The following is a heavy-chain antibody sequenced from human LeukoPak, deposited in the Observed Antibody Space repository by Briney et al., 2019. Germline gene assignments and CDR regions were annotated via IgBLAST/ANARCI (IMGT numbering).Heavy chain of an antibody. V-gene: IGHV3-30*04. J-gene: IGHJ4*02. D-gene: IGHD6-19*01. Sequence: LPGGSLRLSCAASGSTFSSYALHWVRQAPGKGLEWVVVISYDGSNKYYADSVKGRFTISRDNSKNTLYLQMNSLRAEDTAVYYCARDSSPHYSSGWYTADYWGQGTLVTVSS. CDR3: ARDSSPHYSSGWYTADY. CDR2: ISYDGSNK. CDR1: GSTFSSYA.